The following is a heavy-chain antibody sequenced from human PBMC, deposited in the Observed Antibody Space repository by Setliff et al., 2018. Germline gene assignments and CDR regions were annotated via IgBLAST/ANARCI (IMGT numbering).Heavy chain of an antibody. V-gene: IGHV4-39*07. CDR3: ARYDSSGYSENYYFDY. CDR1: GGSISTTDYY. J-gene: IGHJ4*02. D-gene: IGHD3-22*01. CDR2: VYYSGNT. Sequence: SETRSLACTVYGGSISTTDYYWGWIRQTPGKGLEWIGCVYYSGNTYYSPSLKSRVTMFVDTSKNQFSLMLYSVTAADTAIYYCARYDSSGYSENYYFDYWGQGTLVTVSS.